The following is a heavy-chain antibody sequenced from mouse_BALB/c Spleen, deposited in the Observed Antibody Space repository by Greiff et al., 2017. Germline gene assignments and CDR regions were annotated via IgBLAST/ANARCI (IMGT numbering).Heavy chain of an antibody. Sequence: QVQLQQPGAELVKPGASVKLSCKASGYTFTSYYMYWVKQRPGQGLEWIGGINPSNGGTNFNEKFKSKATLTVDKSSSTAYMQLSSLTSEDSAVYYCTRNYGSSPFAYWGQGTLVTVSA. J-gene: IGHJ3*01. CDR3: TRNYGSSPFAY. D-gene: IGHD1-1*01. V-gene: IGHV1S81*02. CDR2: INPSNGGT. CDR1: GYTFTSYY.